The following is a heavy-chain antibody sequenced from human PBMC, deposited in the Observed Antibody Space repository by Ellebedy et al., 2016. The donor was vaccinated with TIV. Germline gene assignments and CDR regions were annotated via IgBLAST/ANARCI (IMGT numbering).Heavy chain of an antibody. CDR3: VRQRVGGSFLWDV. CDR2: ISTTNSYI. D-gene: IGHD2-15*01. J-gene: IGHJ6*02. V-gene: IGHV3-21*06. CDR1: GASFSDST. Sequence: GESLKISCAVSGASFSDSTLTWVRQAPGKSLEWVASISTTNSYIFYTDSVKGRFTIPRDNANSSLVLQMNSLRTEDTAVYYCVRQRVGGSFLWDVWGRGTTVTVSS.